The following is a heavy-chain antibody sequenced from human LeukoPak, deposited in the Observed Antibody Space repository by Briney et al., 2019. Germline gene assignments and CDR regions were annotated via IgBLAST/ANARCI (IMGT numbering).Heavy chain of an antibody. CDR1: GFTFSAYA. CDR2: ISGSGGST. V-gene: IGHV3-23*01. J-gene: IGHJ4*02. D-gene: IGHD2-15*01. Sequence: PGGSLRLSCAASGFTFSAYAMSWVRQAPGKGLEWVSAISGSGGSTYYADSVKGRFTISRDNSKNTLYLQMNSLRAEDTAVYSCAKGGGGSCYSAIDCWGQGTLVTVSS. CDR3: AKGGGGSCYSAIDC.